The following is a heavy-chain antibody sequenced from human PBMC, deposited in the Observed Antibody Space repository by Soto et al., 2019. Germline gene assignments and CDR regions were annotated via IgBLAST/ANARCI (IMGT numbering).Heavy chain of an antibody. V-gene: IGHV1-69*13. Sequence: SVKVSCKASGGTFSSYAISWVRQAPGQGLEWMGGIIPIFGTANYAQKFQGRVTITADESTSTAYMELSSLRSEDTAVYYCARHSVTKVREPGGGYGMDVWGQGITVTVS. CDR2: IIPIFGTA. CDR3: ARHSVTKVREPGGGYGMDV. D-gene: IGHD3-10*01. J-gene: IGHJ6*02. CDR1: GGTFSSYA.